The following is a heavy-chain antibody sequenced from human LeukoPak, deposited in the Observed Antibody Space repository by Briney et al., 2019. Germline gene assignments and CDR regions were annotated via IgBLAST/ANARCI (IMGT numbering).Heavy chain of an antibody. V-gene: IGHV4-34*01. D-gene: IGHD3-10*01. CDR1: GGSLSGYY. CDR3: ARSGYYLDF. Sequence: SETLSRTCAVYGGSLSGYYWSWLRQPPGKGLEWIGEIKYSGNTNYNPSLKSRVTISVDTSKNQFSLELRSVTVADTAVYYCARSGYYLDFWSQGTLVTVSS. CDR2: IKYSGNT. J-gene: IGHJ4*02.